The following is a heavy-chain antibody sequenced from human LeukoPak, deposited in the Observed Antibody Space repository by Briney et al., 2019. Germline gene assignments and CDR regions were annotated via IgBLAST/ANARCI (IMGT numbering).Heavy chain of an antibody. V-gene: IGHV3-9*01. Sequence: PGGSLRLSCAASGFTFDVYAMHWVRQAPGKGLEWVSGISWNSGSIGYADSVKGRFTISRDNSKNTLYLQMNSLRAEDTAVYYCARGSFLLYLGPPLDVWGKGTTVTVSS. CDR2: ISWNSGSI. CDR1: GFTFDVYA. CDR3: ARGSFLLYLGPPLDV. D-gene: IGHD2-15*01. J-gene: IGHJ6*04.